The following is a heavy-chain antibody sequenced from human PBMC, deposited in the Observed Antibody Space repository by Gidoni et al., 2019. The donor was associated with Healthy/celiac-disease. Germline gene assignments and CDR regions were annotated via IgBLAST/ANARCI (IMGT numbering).Heavy chain of an antibody. CDR2: IYHSGST. CDR1: GGAFSSINW. CDR3: ARSLLEPGRRPTPHYYYYGMDV. Sequence: VQLQESGPGLVKPSGTLSLTCAVYGGAFSSINWWIWVRQPPGKGLEWIGEIYHSGSTNYNPSLKSRVTISVDKSKNQFSLKLSSVTAADTAVYYCARSLLEPGRRPTPHYYYYGMDVWGQGTTVTVSS. J-gene: IGHJ6*02. D-gene: IGHD3-10*01. V-gene: IGHV4-4*02.